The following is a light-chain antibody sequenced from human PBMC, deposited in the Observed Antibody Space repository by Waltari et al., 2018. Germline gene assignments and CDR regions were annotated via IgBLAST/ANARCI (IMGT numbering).Light chain of an antibody. CDR2: AAS. CDR1: QTISKY. J-gene: IGKJ1*01. Sequence: DTQMTQSPLSLSASVGDRVTITCRARQTISKYLNWYQQKPGKAPKLLIHAASRLQSGVPSRFSGSGSETEFTLTINSLQLEDCAIYYCQQTYTTPTWTFGQGTRVDIK. CDR3: QQTYTTPTWT. V-gene: IGKV1-39*01.